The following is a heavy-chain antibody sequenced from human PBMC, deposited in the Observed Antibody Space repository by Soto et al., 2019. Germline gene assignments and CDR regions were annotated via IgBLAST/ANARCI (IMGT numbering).Heavy chain of an antibody. D-gene: IGHD3-10*01. CDR2: ISAYNGNT. V-gene: IGHV1-18*01. CDR1: GYTFTSYG. CDR3: ARALYYYGSGRFDY. J-gene: IGHJ4*02. Sequence: ASVKVSCKASGYTFTSYGISWVRQAPGQGLEWMGWISAYNGNTNYAQKLQGRVTMTTDTSTSTAYMELRSLRSDDTAVYYCARALYYYGSGRFDYWGQGTLVTVSS.